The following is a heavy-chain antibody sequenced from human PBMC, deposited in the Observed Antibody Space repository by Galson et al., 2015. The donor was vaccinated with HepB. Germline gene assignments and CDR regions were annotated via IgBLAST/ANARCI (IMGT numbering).Heavy chain of an antibody. J-gene: IGHJ4*02. CDR1: GFTFSSYD. CDR3: ARDLPRAMVRGALRLYDY. V-gene: IGHV3-13*01. CDR2: IGTAGDT. Sequence: SLRLSCAASGFTFSSYDMHWVRQPTGKGLEWVSAIGTAGDTYYPGSVKGRFTISRENAKNSLYLQMNSLRAGDTAVYYCARDLPRAMVRGALRLYDYWGQGTLVTVSS. D-gene: IGHD3-10*01.